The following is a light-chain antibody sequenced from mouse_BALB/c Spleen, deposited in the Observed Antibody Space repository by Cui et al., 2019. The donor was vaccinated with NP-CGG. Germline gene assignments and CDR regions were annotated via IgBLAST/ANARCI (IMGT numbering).Light chain of an antibody. CDR2: GTN. V-gene: IGLV1*01. Sequence: QSVVTPQSALTTSPGETVTLTCRSSSGAVTTSNYANWVQEKPDHLFTGLIGGTNNRAPGVPARFSGSLFGDKAALTITGAQTEDEAIYYCALWYSNHWVFGGGTKLTVL. J-gene: IGLJ1*01. CDR1: SGAVTTSNY. CDR3: ALWYSNHWV.